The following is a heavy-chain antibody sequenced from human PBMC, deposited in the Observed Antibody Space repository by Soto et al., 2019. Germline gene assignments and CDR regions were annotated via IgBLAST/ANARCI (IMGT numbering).Heavy chain of an antibody. CDR3: ARIIGYCRNNDCSWTFDI. D-gene: IGHD2-15*01. J-gene: IGHJ3*02. Sequence: GESLKISCKTSGYSLISYWVAWVRQLPGKGLEWMGTFYPGDSTSTYSPSFQGQVTISVDKSISTAYLQLSSLKASDTAMYYCARIIGYCRNNDCSWTFDIWGQGTMVTVSS. CDR1: GYSLISYW. V-gene: IGHV5-51*01. CDR2: FYPGDSTS.